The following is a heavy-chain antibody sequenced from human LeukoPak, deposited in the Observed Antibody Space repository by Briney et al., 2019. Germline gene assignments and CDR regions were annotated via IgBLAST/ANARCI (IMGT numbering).Heavy chain of an antibody. V-gene: IGHV3-21*01. Sequence: GGSLRLSCAASGFTFSSYSMNWVRQAPGKGLEWVSSISSSSSYIYYADSAKGRFTISRDNAKNSLYLQMNSLRAEDTAVYYCARAEGSAATSLLDYWGQGTLVTVSS. D-gene: IGHD2-15*01. CDR3: ARAEGSAATSLLDY. CDR1: GFTFSSYS. J-gene: IGHJ4*02. CDR2: ISSSSSYI.